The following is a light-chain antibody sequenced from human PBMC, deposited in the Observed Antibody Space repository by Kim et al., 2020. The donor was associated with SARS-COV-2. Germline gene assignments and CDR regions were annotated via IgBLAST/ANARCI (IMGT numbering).Light chain of an antibody. J-gene: IGLJ3*02. V-gene: IGLV4-69*01. CDR2: LNSDGSH. CDR1: SGHSSYA. CDR3: QTWGTGILV. Sequence: QPVLTQSPSASASLGASVKLTCTLSSGHSSYAIAWHQQQPEKGPRYLMKLNSDGSHSKGDGIPDRFSGSSSGAERYLTISSLPSENEADYYCQTWGTGILVFGGGTQLTVL.